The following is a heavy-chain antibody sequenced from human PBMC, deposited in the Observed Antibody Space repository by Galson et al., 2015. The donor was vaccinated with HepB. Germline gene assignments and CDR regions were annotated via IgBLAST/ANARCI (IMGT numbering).Heavy chain of an antibody. D-gene: IGHD6-19*01. CDR1: GYTFTSYG. Sequence: SVKVSCKASGYTFTSYGIFWVRQAPGQGLEWMGWISGYNSNTNSAQKFQGRVTMTTDTSTTTAYMELGSLKPDDTAVYYCARANRPPGYSSGWYYYYGMDVWGQGTTVTVSS. CDR3: ARANRPPGYSSGWYYYYGMDV. J-gene: IGHJ6*02. CDR2: ISGYNSNT. V-gene: IGHV1-18*01.